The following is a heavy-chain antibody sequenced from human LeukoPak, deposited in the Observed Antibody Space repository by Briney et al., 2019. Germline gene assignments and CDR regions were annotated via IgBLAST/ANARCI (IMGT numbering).Heavy chain of an antibody. V-gene: IGHV4-39*07. J-gene: IGHJ3*01. CDR1: GGSISSSSYF. Sequence: PSETLSLTCTVSGGSISSSSYFWGWIRQPPVKGLEWIGSIYNSGSTYYNPSLKSRVTISVDTSKNQFSLKLSSVTAADTAVYYCARGRYGDYESASAYLWGQGTMVTVSS. D-gene: IGHD4-17*01. CDR3: ARGRYGDYESASAYL. CDR2: IYNSGST.